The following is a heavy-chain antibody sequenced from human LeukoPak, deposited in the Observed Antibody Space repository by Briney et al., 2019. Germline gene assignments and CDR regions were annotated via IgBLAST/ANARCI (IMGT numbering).Heavy chain of an antibody. CDR2: ISGSGGST. CDR3: AKDQYYDSSGYYKY. CDR1: GFTFSSYA. V-gene: IGHV3-23*01. D-gene: IGHD3-22*01. Sequence: GGSLRLSCAASGFTFSSYAMSWVRQAPGKGLEWVSAISGSGGSTYYADSVKGRFTISRDNSKNTLYLQMNSLRAEDTAVYYCAKDQYYDSSGYYKYWGQGTLVTVSS. J-gene: IGHJ4*02.